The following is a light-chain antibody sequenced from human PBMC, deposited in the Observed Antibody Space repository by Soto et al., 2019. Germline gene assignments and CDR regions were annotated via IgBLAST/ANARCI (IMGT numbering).Light chain of an antibody. CDR1: QSISTY. CDR3: QQSYGIPPVT. J-gene: IGKJ4*01. V-gene: IGKV1-39*01. CDR2: TAS. Sequence: DIQMTQSPSSLSASVGDRVTITCRASQSISTYLNWYQQHPGKAPNLLIYTASNLESGVPSGFSGSGSGTDFTLTISNLQPEDFATYYCQQSYGIPPVTFGGGTKVDIK.